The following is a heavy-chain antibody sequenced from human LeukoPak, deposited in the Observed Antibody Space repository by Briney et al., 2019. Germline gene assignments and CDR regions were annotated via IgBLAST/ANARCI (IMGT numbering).Heavy chain of an antibody. J-gene: IGHJ4*02. Sequence: GGSLRLSCAASGFTVSSNYMSWVRQAPGKGLEWVSVIYSGGSTYYADSVKGRFTISRDNSKNTLYLQMNSLRAEDTAVYYYARDSGGGSYKYWGQGTLVTVSS. V-gene: IGHV3-53*01. CDR1: GFTVSSNY. D-gene: IGHD1-26*01. CDR3: ARDSGGGSYKY. CDR2: IYSGGST.